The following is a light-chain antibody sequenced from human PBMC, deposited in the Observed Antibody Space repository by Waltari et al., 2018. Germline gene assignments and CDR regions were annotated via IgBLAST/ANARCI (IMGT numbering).Light chain of an antibody. CDR1: SSNTGVKD. CDR3: ATWDDKLNGVL. J-gene: IGLJ3*02. CDR2: SNY. Sequence: QSALTQRPSLSGTPGQGVTISCSGASSNTGVKDVNWYQHFPGTAPQLLIYSNYRRPSGVPERFSGSKSGISASLAISGLQSEDEADYYCATWDDKLNGVLFGGGTKLTVL. V-gene: IGLV1-44*01.